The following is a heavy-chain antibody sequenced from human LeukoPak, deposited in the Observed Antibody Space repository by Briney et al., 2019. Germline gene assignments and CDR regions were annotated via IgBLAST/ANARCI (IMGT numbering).Heavy chain of an antibody. D-gene: IGHD5-18*01. J-gene: IGHJ4*02. CDR2: FKQDVSEK. V-gene: IGHV3-7*01. CDR1: RFTFSSYW. CDR3: ARGKYRWDY. Sequence: GGSLRLSCAASRFTFSSYWMSWVRQAPGKGLEWVANFKQDVSEKYYVDSVKGRFTISRDNAKNSLYLQMNSLRAEDTAVYYCARGKYRWDYWGQGTLVTVSS.